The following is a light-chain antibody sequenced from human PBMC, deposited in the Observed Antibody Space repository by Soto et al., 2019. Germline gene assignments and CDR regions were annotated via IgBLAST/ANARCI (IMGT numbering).Light chain of an antibody. CDR3: QKYGSSPQT. CDR2: GAS. CDR1: QSVSSSY. Sequence: DIVLTQSPGTLSLSPGERATLSCRASQSVSSSYLAWYQQKHGQAPRLLIYGASIRATGIPDRFSGSGSGTDFTLTISRLEPEDFAVYYFQKYGSSPQTFGQGTKLEIK. V-gene: IGKV3-20*01. J-gene: IGKJ2*01.